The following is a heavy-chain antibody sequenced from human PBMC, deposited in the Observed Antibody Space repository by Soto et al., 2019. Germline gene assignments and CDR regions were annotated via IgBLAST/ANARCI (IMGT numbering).Heavy chain of an antibody. CDR2: ISYDGRNE. V-gene: IGHV3-30*18. Sequence: GGSLRLSCAVSGFTFSAFAMYWVRQAPGKGLEWVALISYDGRNEDYAESVRGRFTISRDNSKNTLYLDMDRLSAEDSAVYSCAKGVVREPAYFDYWGQGTLVTVSS. CDR1: GFTFSAFA. CDR3: AKGVVREPAYFDY. D-gene: IGHD3-10*01. J-gene: IGHJ4*02.